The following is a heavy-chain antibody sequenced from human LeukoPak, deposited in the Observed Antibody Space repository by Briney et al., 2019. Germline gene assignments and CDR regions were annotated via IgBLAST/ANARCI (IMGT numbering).Heavy chain of an antibody. CDR3: AKDGYSSGWSVYYYYYGMDV. D-gene: IGHD6-19*01. CDR2: IKQDGSEK. V-gene: IGHV3-7*01. CDR1: GFTFSSYW. J-gene: IGHJ6*02. Sequence: PGGSLSLSCAASGFTFSSYWMIWVRQAPGKGLEWVANIKQDGSEKYYVDSVKGRFTISTDNAKNSLYLQMNSLKPEDTAVYYCAKDGYSSGWSVYYYYYGMDVWGQGTTVTVSS.